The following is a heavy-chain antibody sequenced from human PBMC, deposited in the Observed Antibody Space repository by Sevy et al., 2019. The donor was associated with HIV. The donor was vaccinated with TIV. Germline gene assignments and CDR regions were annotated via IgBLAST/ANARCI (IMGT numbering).Heavy chain of an antibody. CDR3: ANSRGRYEGSSWLYYYYLMDV. J-gene: IGHJ6*02. CDR1: GFTFRRHG. V-gene: IGHV3-30*18. Sequence: GGSLRLSCAAAGFTFRRHGMHWARQAPGKGLEWVAVISNDGSDKEYADSVKGRFTVSRDNSKDTGDLQMNSLRPEDTAVYYCANSRGRYEGSSWLYYYYLMDVWGQGTTVTVSS. D-gene: IGHD6-13*01. CDR2: ISNDGSDK.